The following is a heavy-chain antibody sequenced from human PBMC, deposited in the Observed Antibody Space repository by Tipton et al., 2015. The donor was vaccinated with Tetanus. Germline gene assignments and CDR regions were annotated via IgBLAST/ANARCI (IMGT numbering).Heavy chain of an antibody. J-gene: IGHJ4*02. Sequence: TLSLTCIVSGGSVSRSSHYWSWIRQPPGKPLEWVGYIYHSGSTNYNPSLKSRVTIPFGTSKNQFSLNLESVTAADTAVYFCARGLIDDFLGSRIYFDSWGPGTLVTVSS. V-gene: IGHV4-61*01. D-gene: IGHD2-8*01. CDR2: IYHSGST. CDR1: GGSVSRSSHY. CDR3: ARGLIDDFLGSRIYFDS.